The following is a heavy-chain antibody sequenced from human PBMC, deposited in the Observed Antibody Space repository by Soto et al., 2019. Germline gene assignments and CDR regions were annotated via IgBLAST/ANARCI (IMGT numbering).Heavy chain of an antibody. CDR3: SRAGILSTPYYFDY. CDR1: GFIFSDHY. CDR2: IRNKANSYTT. D-gene: IGHD2-21*01. V-gene: IGHV3-72*01. J-gene: IGHJ4*02. Sequence: EVQLVESGGGLVQPGGSLRLSCAASGFIFSDHYMDWVRQAPGKGLEWVGSIRNKANSYTTEYAASVKGRFTIARDDAKNPLYLQLNSLRPEDTALYFCSRAGILSTPYYFDYWGQGSLVTVSP.